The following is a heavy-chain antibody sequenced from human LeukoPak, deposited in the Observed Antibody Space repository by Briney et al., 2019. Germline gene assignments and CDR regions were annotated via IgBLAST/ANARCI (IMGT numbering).Heavy chain of an antibody. J-gene: IGHJ4*02. CDR2: INPNSGGT. D-gene: IGHD3-22*01. CDR1: VYTFTDHY. V-gene: IGHV1-2*02. CDR3: ARGYLYYYDVSGYPFDY. Sequence: ASVKVSFKASVYTFTDHYMHWVRQAPGQGLEWMGWINPNSGGTNYAQKFQGRVTMTRDTSISTAYMELRRLRSDDTAVYYCARGYLYYYDVSGYPFDYWGQGTLVTVSS.